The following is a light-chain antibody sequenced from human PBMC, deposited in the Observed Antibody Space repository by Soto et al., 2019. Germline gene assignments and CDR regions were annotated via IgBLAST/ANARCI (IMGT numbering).Light chain of an antibody. J-gene: IGLJ2*01. CDR1: SSNIGAGYK. V-gene: IGLV1-40*01. Sequence: QSVLTQPPPVSGALGQKITISCTGTSSNIGAGYKIHWYQQLPGTAPKFLIHDNYNRPSGVPDRFSGSKSGTSAFLAITGLQAEDEGDYYCQSYDSSLSGDVVFGGGTKVTVL. CDR3: QSYDSSLSGDVV. CDR2: DNY.